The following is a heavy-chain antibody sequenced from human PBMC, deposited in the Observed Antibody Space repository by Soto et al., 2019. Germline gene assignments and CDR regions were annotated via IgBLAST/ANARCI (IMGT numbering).Heavy chain of an antibody. V-gene: IGHV1-69*06. CDR3: AREIVYCSSTSCSTYGMDV. J-gene: IGHJ6*02. CDR2: IIPIFGTA. Sequence: GASVKVSCKASGGTFSSYAISWVRQAPGQGLEWMGGIIPIFGTANYAQRFQGRVTITADKSTSTAYMELSSLRSEDTAVYYCAREIVYCSSTSCSTYGMDVWGQGTTVTVSS. D-gene: IGHD2-2*02. CDR1: GGTFSSYA.